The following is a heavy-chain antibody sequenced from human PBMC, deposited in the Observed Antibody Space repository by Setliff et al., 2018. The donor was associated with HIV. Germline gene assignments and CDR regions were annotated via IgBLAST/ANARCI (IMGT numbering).Heavy chain of an antibody. J-gene: IGHJ3*01. D-gene: IGHD6-6*01. CDR1: GYSITSDD. CDR3: ARPRVFDSFDV. CDR2: MNPNSGNT. Sequence: ASVKVSCKASGYSITSDDIGWVRQATGQGFEWMGWMNPNSGNTEYAQQFQGRVTMTRNTSISTAYMEIPRLTSDDAAVYFCARPRVFDSFDVWGQGTKVTVSS. V-gene: IGHV1-8*01.